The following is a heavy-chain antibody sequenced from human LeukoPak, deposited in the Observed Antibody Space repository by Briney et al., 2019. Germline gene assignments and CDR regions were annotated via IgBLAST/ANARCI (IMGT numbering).Heavy chain of an antibody. V-gene: IGHV3-23*01. Sequence: GGSLRLSCAASGFTFSSYAMSWVRQAPGKGLEWVSGISGSGGSTYYADSVKGRFTISRDNSKNTLYLQMNSLRAEDTAVCYCAKSPSIVVVPAANFGGWFDPWGQGTLVTVSS. CDR1: GFTFSSYA. CDR3: AKSPSIVVVPAANFGGWFDP. D-gene: IGHD2-2*01. J-gene: IGHJ5*02. CDR2: ISGSGGST.